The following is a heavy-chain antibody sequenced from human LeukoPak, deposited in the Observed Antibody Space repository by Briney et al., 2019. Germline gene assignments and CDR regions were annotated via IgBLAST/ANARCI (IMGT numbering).Heavy chain of an antibody. V-gene: IGHV4-34*01. D-gene: IGHD6-6*01. CDR3: ARGVAARPFNWFDP. J-gene: IGHJ5*02. CDR1: GGSFSGYY. CDR2: INHSGST. Sequence: PSETLSLTCAVYGGSFSGYYWSWIRQPPGKGLEWIGEINHSGSTNYNPPLKSRVTISVDTSKNQFSLKLSSVTAADTAVYYCARGVAARPFNWFDPWGQGTLVTVSS.